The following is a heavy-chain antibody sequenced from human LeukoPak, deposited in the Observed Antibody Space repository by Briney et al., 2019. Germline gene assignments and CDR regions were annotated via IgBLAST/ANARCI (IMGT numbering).Heavy chain of an antibody. J-gene: IGHJ6*03. V-gene: IGHV1-18*01. CDR2: ISAYNGNT. Sequence: EASVKVSCKASGYTFTSYGISWVRQAPGQGLEWMGWISAYNGNTNYAQKLQGRVTMTTDTSTSTAYMELRSLRSDDTAVYYCARDPISSSWYPGWYYYYYMDVWGKGTTVTVSS. D-gene: IGHD6-13*01. CDR1: GYTFTSYG. CDR3: ARDPISSSWYPGWYYYYYMDV.